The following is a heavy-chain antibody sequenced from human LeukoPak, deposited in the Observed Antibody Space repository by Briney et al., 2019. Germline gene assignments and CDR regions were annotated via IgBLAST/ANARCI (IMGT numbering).Heavy chain of an antibody. CDR2: VSNSGSSI. D-gene: IGHD6-13*01. J-gene: IGHJ3*01. CDR3: ARDGAYSASNF. Sequence: GESLRLSCAASGFTFSDEYMSWIRQAPGKGLEWLSCVSNSGSSIYYADSVKGRFSISRDNVKNSLYLQMNSLRVEDTAVYYCARDGAYSASNFWGQGTMVAVSS. V-gene: IGHV3-11*01. CDR1: GFTFSDEY.